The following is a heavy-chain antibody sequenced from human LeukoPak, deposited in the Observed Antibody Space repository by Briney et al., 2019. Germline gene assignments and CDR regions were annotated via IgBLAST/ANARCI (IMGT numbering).Heavy chain of an antibody. J-gene: IGHJ4*02. D-gene: IGHD3-22*01. CDR3: ALGSANYDSSDFDC. CDR1: GFTFSSYW. V-gene: IGHV3-15*01. Sequence: GGSLRLSCTVSGFTFSSYWMSWVRQVPGRGLEWVGRIRSKAAGGTTEYAAPVKGRFTISRDDSKNTLYLQMNSLITDDTAVYYCALGSANYDSSDFDCWGQGTLVTVSS. CDR2: IRSKAAGGTT.